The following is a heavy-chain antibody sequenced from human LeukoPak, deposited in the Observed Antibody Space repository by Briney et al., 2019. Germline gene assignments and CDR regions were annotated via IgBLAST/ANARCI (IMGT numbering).Heavy chain of an antibody. Sequence: SQTLSLTCTVSGGSISSGDYYWSWIRQPPGKGLEWIGYIYYSGSTNYNPSLKSRVTISVDTSKNQFSLKLSSVTAADTAVYYCARDLTAAAGIGRAYYYYYMDVWGKGTTVTVSS. CDR3: ARDLTAAAGIGRAYYYYYMDV. CDR2: IYYSGST. CDR1: GGSISSGDYY. V-gene: IGHV4-61*08. J-gene: IGHJ6*03. D-gene: IGHD6-13*01.